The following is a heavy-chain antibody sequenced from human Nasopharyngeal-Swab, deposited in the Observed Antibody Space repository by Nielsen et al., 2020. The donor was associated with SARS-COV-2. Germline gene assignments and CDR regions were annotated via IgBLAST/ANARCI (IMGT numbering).Heavy chain of an antibody. CDR3: ARRPYSSSSGDYYYGMDV. D-gene: IGHD6-6*01. CDR1: GGTFSSYA. Sequence: SVKVSCKASGGTFSSYAISWVRQAPGQGLEWMGGIIPIFGTANYAQKFQGRVTITADESTSTANMELSSLRSEDTAVYYCARRPYSSSSGDYYYGMDVWGQGTTVTVSS. J-gene: IGHJ6*02. CDR2: IIPIFGTA. V-gene: IGHV1-69*13.